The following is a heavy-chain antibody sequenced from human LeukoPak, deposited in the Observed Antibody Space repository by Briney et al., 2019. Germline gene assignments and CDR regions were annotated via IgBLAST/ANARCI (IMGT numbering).Heavy chain of an antibody. J-gene: IGHJ4*02. CDR1: GYTFTGYY. D-gene: IGHD1-26*01. CDR3: ARDQVAATSAHNFDY. Sequence: ASVKVSCKASGYTFTGYYLHWVRQAAGQGLEWMGWINPHSGVTTFPQKFQGRVTMAMDTSISTTYMELNRLRSDDTAVYYCARDQVAATSAHNFDYWGQGTLVTVSS. CDR2: INPHSGVT. V-gene: IGHV1-2*02.